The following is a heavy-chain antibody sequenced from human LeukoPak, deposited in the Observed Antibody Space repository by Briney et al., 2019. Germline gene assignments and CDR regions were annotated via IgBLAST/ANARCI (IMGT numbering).Heavy chain of an antibody. CDR2: ISGSGGST. Sequence: GESLKISCKGSGYSFTSYWIGWVRQAPGKGLEWVSAISGSGGSTYYADSVKGRFTISRDNSKNTLYLQMNSLRAEDTAVYYCAKVYYYDSSGYYPFDYWGQGTLVTVSS. CDR1: GYSFTSYW. D-gene: IGHD3-22*01. V-gene: IGHV3-23*01. CDR3: AKVYYYDSSGYYPFDY. J-gene: IGHJ4*02.